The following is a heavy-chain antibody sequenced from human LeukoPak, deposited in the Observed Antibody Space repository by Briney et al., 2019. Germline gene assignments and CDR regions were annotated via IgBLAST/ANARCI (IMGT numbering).Heavy chain of an antibody. Sequence: QPGGSLRLSCAASGFTFSSYGMHWVRQAPGKGLEWVAVISYDGGNKYYADSVKGRFTISRDNSKNTLYLQMNSLRAEDTAVYYCAKDRDIVVVPAASFFDYWGQGTLVTVSS. CDR2: ISYDGGNK. J-gene: IGHJ4*02. CDR3: AKDRDIVVVPAASFFDY. CDR1: GFTFSSYG. D-gene: IGHD2-2*01. V-gene: IGHV3-30*18.